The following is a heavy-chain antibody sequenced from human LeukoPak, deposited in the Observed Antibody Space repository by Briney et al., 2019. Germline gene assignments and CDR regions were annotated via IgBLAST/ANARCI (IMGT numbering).Heavy chain of an antibody. CDR3: ARRLAHSSGWYDRGHAFDI. CDR2: IYYSGST. J-gene: IGHJ3*02. Sequence: ASETLSLTCTVSGGSISSYYWSWIRQPPGKGLEWIGYIYYSGSTNYNPSLKSRVTISVDTSKNQFSLKLSSVTAADTAVYYCARRLAHSSGWYDRGHAFDIWGQGTMVTVSS. D-gene: IGHD6-19*01. CDR1: GGSISSYY. V-gene: IGHV4-59*08.